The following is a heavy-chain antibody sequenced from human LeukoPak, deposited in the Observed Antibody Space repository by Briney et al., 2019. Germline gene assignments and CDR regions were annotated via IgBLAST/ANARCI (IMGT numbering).Heavy chain of an antibody. CDR2: IYYTGVT. CDR3: ARLRGYTYGNPGY. J-gene: IGHJ4*02. D-gene: IGHD5-18*01. Sequence: SGTLSLTCTVSGGSISTSSRYCWGWIRPPPGKGLAWIWSIYYTGVTYYNSSLKSQVTICVDTSTIQFALKLTSVTAADTALYYCARLRGYTYGNPGYWGQGSLVTVSS. V-gene: IGHV4-39*01. CDR1: GGSISTSSRYC.